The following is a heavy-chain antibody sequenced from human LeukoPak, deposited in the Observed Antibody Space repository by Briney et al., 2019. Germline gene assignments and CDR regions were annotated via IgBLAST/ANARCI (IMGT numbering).Heavy chain of an antibody. D-gene: IGHD5-18*01. CDR3: ARDLGLDTTMIFFDY. CDR1: GYTFTSFG. CDR2: ISAYNGDK. V-gene: IGHV1-18*01. Sequence: ASVKVSFKASGYTFTSFGISWVRQAPGQGPEWMGWISAYNGDKKYVQKFQGRVTMTTDTSTNTAYMELRSLTSDDTAVYYCARDLGLDTTMIFFDYWGQGTVVTVSS. J-gene: IGHJ4*02.